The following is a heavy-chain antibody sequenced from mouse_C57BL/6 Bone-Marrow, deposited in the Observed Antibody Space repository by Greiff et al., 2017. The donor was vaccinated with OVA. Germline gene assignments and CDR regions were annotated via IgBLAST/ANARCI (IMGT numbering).Heavy chain of an antibody. CDR1: GYTFTSYW. CDR3: AREYYYGSSYGCAY. J-gene: IGHJ3*01. V-gene: IGHV1-52*01. CDR2: IDPSDSET. Sequence: QVQLQQPGAELVRPGSSVKLSCKASGYTFTSYWMHWVKQRPIQGLEWIGNIDPSDSETHYNQKFKDKATLTVDKSSSTAYMQLSSLTSEDSAVYYCAREYYYGSSYGCAYWGQGTLVTGSA. D-gene: IGHD1-1*01.